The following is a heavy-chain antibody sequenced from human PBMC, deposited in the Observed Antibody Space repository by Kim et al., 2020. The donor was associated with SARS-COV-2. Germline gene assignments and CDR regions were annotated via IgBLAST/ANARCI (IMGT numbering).Heavy chain of an antibody. CDR3: TRDATNAGDYYG. V-gene: IGHV3-30*04. CDR2: ISYDGTNK. CDR1: GFTFSNYA. D-gene: IGHD2-8*01. Sequence: GGSLRLSCAASGFTFSNYAIHWVRLAPGEGLEWVAVISYDGTNKHYADSVKGRFTISRDNSKNTLFLQVDSLRLEDTAVFYCTRDATNAGDYYG. J-gene: IGHJ6*01.